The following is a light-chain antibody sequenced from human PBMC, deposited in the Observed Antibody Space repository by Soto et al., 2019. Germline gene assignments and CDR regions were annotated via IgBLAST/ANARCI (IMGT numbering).Light chain of an antibody. V-gene: IGKV3-11*01. J-gene: IGKJ4*01. Sequence: EIVLTQSPATLSLSPGERATLSCRASQGVSTYLAWYQQKPGQAPRLLIYDASNRATGIPARFSGSRSGTDFTLTISSLEPEDFAVYYCQQRSNWPPLTFGGGTKVEIK. CDR1: QGVSTY. CDR3: QQRSNWPPLT. CDR2: DAS.